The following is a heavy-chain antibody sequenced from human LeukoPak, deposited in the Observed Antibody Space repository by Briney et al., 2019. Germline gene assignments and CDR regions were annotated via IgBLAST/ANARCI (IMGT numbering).Heavy chain of an antibody. J-gene: IGHJ4*02. CDR1: GFTFSDYY. CDR3: ARDGRSSAIL. V-gene: IGHV3-11*04. CDR2: ISSGGSTI. D-gene: IGHD6-6*01. Sequence: MPGGPLRLSCGASGFTFSDYYMSWIRQAPGKGVEGVSYISSGGSTIYYAHSVKGRFTIPRDNSKNTVYLQLNSLRDEDAAVYYCARDGRSSAILWGQGTLVTVSS.